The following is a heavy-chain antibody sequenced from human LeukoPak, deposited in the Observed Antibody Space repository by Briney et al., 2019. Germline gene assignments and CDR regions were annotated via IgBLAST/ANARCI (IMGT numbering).Heavy chain of an antibody. CDR3: ARDLSHCSGGSCYSAHLDY. D-gene: IGHD2-15*01. Sequence: GGSLRLSCAASGFTFSDYWMHWVRQAPGKGLVWVSRINTDMSSTIYTDSVKGRFTISRDNAKNTLYLQMNSLRAEDTAVYYCARDLSHCSGGSCYSAHLDYWGQGTLVTVSS. J-gene: IGHJ4*02. CDR1: GFTFSDYW. V-gene: IGHV3-74*01. CDR2: INTDMSST.